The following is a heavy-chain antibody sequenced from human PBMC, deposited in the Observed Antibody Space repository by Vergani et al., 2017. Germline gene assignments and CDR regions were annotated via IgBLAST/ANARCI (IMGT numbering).Heavy chain of an antibody. V-gene: IGHV3-30*01. Sequence: QVQLVESGGGVVQPGRSLRLSCAASGFTFSSYAMHWVRQAPGKGLEWVAVISYDGSNKYYADSVKGRFTISRDNSKNTLYLQMNSLRAEDTAVYYCAREAGGYDDYYLDYWGQGTLVTVSS. CDR2: ISYDGSNK. J-gene: IGHJ4*02. CDR3: AREAGGYDDYYLDY. D-gene: IGHD5-12*01. CDR1: GFTFSSYA.